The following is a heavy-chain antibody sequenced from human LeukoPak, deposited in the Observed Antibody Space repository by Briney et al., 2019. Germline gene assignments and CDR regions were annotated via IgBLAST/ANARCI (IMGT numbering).Heavy chain of an antibody. D-gene: IGHD1-26*01. V-gene: IGHV3-30-3*02. CDR2: ISYDGSNK. J-gene: IGHJ5*02. Sequence: GGSLRLSCAASGFIFSSYAVPWVRQAPGKGLEWVAVISYDGSNKYYADSVKGRFTISRDNSKNTLYLQMNSLRAEDTAVYYCAKHGSYGWFDPWGQGTLVTVSS. CDR3: AKHGSYGWFDP. CDR1: GFIFSSYA.